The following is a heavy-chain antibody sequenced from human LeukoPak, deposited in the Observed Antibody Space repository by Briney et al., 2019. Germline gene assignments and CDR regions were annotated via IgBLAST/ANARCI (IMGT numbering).Heavy chain of an antibody. J-gene: IGHJ4*02. D-gene: IGHD6-6*01. Sequence: GGSLRLSCAASGFTFSSYAMHWVRQAPGKGLEWVAVISYDGSNKYYADSVKGRFTIPRDNSKNTLYLQMNSLRAEDTAAYYCARLTSSSLDYWGQGTLVTVSS. CDR2: ISYDGSNK. CDR1: GFTFSSYA. CDR3: ARLTSSSLDY. V-gene: IGHV3-30*04.